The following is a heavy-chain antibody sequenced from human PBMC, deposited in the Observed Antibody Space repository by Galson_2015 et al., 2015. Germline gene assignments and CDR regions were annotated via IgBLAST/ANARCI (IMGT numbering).Heavy chain of an antibody. CDR3: ASRTTTHKPFDY. J-gene: IGHJ4*02. D-gene: IGHD1-1*01. CDR2: IILIFGTA. Sequence: SVKVSCKASGGTFSSYAISWVRQAPGQGLEWMGGIILIFGTANYAQKFQGRVTITADKSTSTAYMELSSLRSEDTAVYYCASRTTTHKPFDYWGQGTLVTVSS. CDR1: GGTFSSYA. V-gene: IGHV1-69*06.